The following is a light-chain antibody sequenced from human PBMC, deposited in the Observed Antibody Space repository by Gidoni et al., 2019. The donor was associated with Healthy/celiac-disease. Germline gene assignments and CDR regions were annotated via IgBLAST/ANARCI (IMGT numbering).Light chain of an antibody. CDR2: KAS. Sequence: DSQMTQSPSTLSASGGDRVTSTCRASQSISSWLAWYQQKPGKAPKLLIYKASSLESGVPSRFSGSGSGTEFTLTISSLQPDDFATYYCQQYNSYPWTFGQGTKVEIK. CDR1: QSISSW. V-gene: IGKV1-5*03. J-gene: IGKJ1*01. CDR3: QQYNSYPWT.